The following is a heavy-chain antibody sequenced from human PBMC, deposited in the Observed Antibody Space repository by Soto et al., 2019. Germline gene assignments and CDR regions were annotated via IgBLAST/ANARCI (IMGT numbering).Heavy chain of an antibody. CDR1: GFTFTSSA. CDR3: AADATAWQQMVPSDY. J-gene: IGHJ4*02. Sequence: QMQLEQSGPEVKKPGTSVKVSCKASGFTFTSSAFQWVRQARGQRLEWIGWIAVGSGYTNYAQSFKDRVTLTRDMSTATTSMELSRLTSEDTAIYYCAADATAWQQMVPSDYWGQGTLVTVSS. CDR2: IAVGSGYT. D-gene: IGHD2-8*01. V-gene: IGHV1-58*01.